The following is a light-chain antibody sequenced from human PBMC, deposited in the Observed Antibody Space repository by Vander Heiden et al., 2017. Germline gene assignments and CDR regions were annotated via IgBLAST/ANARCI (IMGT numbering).Light chain of an antibody. CDR2: GAS. Sequence: DIQMTQSPSSVSASVGDRVTITCRASQDISTWLAWYQQKPGKAPNLLIYGASSLQSGVASRLSGSGSGTDFTLTITSLQPEDGATYYCQQTKSFPLTFGHGTKVDVK. CDR1: QDISTW. J-gene: IGKJ3*01. CDR3: QQTKSFPLT. V-gene: IGKV1D-12*01.